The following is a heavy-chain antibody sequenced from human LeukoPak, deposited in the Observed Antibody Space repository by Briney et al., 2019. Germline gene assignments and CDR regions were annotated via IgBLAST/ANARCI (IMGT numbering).Heavy chain of an antibody. V-gene: IGHV1-24*01. D-gene: IGHD5-18*01. CDR1: GYTLTELS. J-gene: IGHJ4*02. CDR2: FDPEDGET. Sequence: GASVKVSCKVSGYTLTELSMHWVRQAPGKGLEWMGGFDPEDGETIYAQKFQGRVTMTEDTSTDTAYMELSSLSSEDTAVYYCARGAGEGYSYGRYYFDYWGQGTLVTVSS. CDR3: ARGAGEGYSYGRYYFDY.